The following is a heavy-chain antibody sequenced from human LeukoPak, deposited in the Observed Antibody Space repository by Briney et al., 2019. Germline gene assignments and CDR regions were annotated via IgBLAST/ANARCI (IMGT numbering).Heavy chain of an antibody. D-gene: IGHD1-1*01. J-gene: IGHJ6*03. CDR2: FYASGSI. CDR3: ARLEKNSYYYIDV. CDR1: GFTVTSNY. Sequence: QTGGSLRLSCAVSGFTVTSNYMGRVRQAPGKGLEWVSVFYASGSIYYADSVKGRFTISRDNYENTLILQMNTLRAEDTAVYYCARLEKNSYYYIDVWGKGTTVTVSS. V-gene: IGHV3-53*01.